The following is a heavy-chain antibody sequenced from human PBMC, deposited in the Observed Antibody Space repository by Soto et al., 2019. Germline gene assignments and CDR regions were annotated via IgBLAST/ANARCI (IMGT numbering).Heavy chain of an antibody. J-gene: IGHJ6*02. CDR3: ARVQRYDSLTGSAPAYGMDV. V-gene: IGHV1-69*01. CDR1: GGTISSDA. Sequence: QVHLVQSGAEMKRAGSSVRVSCKGLGGTISSDAISWVRQAPGRGREWMGGIIPAVGAPNYGQRLQGRITITADESTTTSYMELSSLRPEDTAIYYCARVQRYDSLTGSAPAYGMDVWGQGTTVTVSS. D-gene: IGHD3-9*01. CDR2: IIPAVGAP.